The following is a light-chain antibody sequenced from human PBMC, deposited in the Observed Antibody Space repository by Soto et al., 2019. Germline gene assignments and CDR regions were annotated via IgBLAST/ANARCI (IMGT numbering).Light chain of an antibody. J-gene: IGKJ4*02. V-gene: IGKV3-15*01. CDR3: QQYDNWPPLT. CDR2: GAS. CDR1: ESVGSN. Sequence: EIVMTQSPATLSVSPGERATLSCWASESVGSNLAWYQQTPGQAPRRLIYGASTRATGIPARFSGSGSGTDFTLTISRLQSEDVAVYYCQQYDNWPPLTFGGGTKLEIK.